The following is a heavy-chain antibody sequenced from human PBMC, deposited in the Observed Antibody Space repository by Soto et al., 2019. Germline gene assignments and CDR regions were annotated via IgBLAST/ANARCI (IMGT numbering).Heavy chain of an antibody. V-gene: IGHV3-30*03. CDR2: ISFHGRYK. J-gene: IGHJ4*02. Sequence: GGSLRLSCAASGFNFSNYAMHWVRQAQGRGLEWVAVISFHGRYKYYGDSVKGRFTISRDNSKNTLDLQMSSLRPEDTAIYYCARDRGLWGRGHDVNFEHWGQGSQVTLSS. CDR3: ARDRGLWGRGHDVNFEH. CDR1: GFNFSNYA. D-gene: IGHD5-12*01.